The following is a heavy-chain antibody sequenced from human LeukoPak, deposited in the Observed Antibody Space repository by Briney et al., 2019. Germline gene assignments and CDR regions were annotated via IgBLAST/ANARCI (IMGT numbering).Heavy chain of an antibody. CDR3: ARTPAAAGPFDY. J-gene: IGHJ4*02. Sequence: SQTLSLTCTVSGGSISSGGYYWSWIRQPPGKGLEWIGYVYYSGDTNYNPSLKSRVTISVDTSKNQFSLKLSSVTAADTAVYYCARTPAAAGPFDYWGQGTLVTVSS. CDR2: VYYSGDT. D-gene: IGHD6-13*01. CDR1: GGSISSGGYY. V-gene: IGHV4-61*08.